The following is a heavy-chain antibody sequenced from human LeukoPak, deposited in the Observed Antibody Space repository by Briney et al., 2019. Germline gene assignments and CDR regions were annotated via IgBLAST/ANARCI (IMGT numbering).Heavy chain of an antibody. J-gene: IGHJ5*02. V-gene: IGHV4-30-4*07. CDR2: IHDSGST. Sequence: SETLSLTCAVSGDSISSGGYSWSWIRQTPGKGLEWIAYIHDSGSTYNNPSLKSRLSISIDTSKNQFSLKLNSVTAADTAVYYCARVVAAAGNNWFDPWGQGTLVTVSS. CDR3: ARVVAAAGNNWFDP. CDR1: GDSISSGGYS. D-gene: IGHD6-13*01.